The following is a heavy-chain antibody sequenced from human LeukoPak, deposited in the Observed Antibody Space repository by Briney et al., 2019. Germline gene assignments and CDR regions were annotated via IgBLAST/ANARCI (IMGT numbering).Heavy chain of an antibody. D-gene: IGHD1-14*01. CDR1: GFTFRDYY. Sequence: GGSLRLSCAASGFTFRDYYMSWIRQAPGKGLEWVSYISSRSDYTNYADSVKGRFTISRDNAKNSLYLQMNSLRAEDTAVYYCARCQYNSCPDFWGQGTLVTVSS. V-gene: IGHV3-11*03. J-gene: IGHJ4*02. CDR2: ISSRSDYT. CDR3: ARCQYNSCPDF.